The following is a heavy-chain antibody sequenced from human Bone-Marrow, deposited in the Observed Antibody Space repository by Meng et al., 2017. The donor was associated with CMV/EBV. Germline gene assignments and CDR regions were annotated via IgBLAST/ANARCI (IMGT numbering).Heavy chain of an antibody. J-gene: IGHJ6*02. D-gene: IGHD2-15*01. CDR2: IYYSGST. Sequence: SETLSLTCTVSGGSINTYYWSWIRQPPGKGLEWIGYIYYSGSTNYNPSLKSRVTISVDTSKNQFSLKLSSVTAADTAVYYCARVMPVGPTYFFFGMDVWGQGTTVTVSS. CDR3: ARVMPVGPTYFFFGMDV. CDR1: GGSINTYY. V-gene: IGHV4-59*01.